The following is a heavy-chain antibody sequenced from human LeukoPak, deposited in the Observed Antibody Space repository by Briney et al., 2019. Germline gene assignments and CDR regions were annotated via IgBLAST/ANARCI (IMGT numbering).Heavy chain of an antibody. V-gene: IGHV4-4*07. J-gene: IGHJ4*02. Sequence: SETLSLTCTVSGGSISSYYWSWIRQPAGKGLEWIGRIYTSGSTNYNPSLKSRVTMSVDTSKNQFSLKLSSVTAADTAVYYCARSREDNYYGSGSYSDYWGQGTLVTVSS. CDR1: GGSISSYY. CDR2: IYTSGST. D-gene: IGHD3-10*01. CDR3: ARSREDNYYGSGSYSDY.